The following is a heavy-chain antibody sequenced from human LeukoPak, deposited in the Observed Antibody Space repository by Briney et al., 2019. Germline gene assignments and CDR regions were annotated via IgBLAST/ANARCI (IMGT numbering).Heavy chain of an antibody. CDR3: ARPVEMATISHAFDI. D-gene: IGHD5-24*01. CDR2: IYPGDSDT. CDR1: GYSFTSYW. V-gene: IGHV5-51*01. Sequence: GESLKISCQGSGYSFTSYWIGWVRQMPGKGLEWMGIIYPGDSDTRYSPSFQGQVTISADKSISTAYLQWSSLKASDTAMYYCARPVEMATISHAFDIWGQGTMVTVSS. J-gene: IGHJ3*02.